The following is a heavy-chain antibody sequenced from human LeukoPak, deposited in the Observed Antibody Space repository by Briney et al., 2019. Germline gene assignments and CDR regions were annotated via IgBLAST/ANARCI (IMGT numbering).Heavy chain of an antibody. CDR3: ARSRGNVDTAIRWFDP. V-gene: IGHV4-59*02. CDR1: GGSVRNYY. CDR2: IYYSGST. D-gene: IGHD5-18*01. Sequence: SETLSLTCTVSGGSVRNYYWSWIRQPPGKGLEWIGYIYYSGSTNYNPSLKSRVTISVDTSKHQFSLKLNSVTAADTAVYYCARSRGNVDTAIRWFDPWGQGTLVTVSS. J-gene: IGHJ5*02.